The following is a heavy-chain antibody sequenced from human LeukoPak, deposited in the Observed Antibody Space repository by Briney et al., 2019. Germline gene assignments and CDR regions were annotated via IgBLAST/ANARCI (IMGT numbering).Heavy chain of an antibody. CDR3: TTGLLRRYAFDI. CDR1: GFTFSNAW. J-gene: IGHJ3*02. CDR2: IKSKTDGGTT. V-gene: IGHV3-15*01. Sequence: GGSLRLSCAASGFTFSNAWMSWVRQAPGKGLEWVGRIKSKTDGGTTDYAAPVKGRFTISRDDSKNTLFLQMNTLRTGDTAVYYCTTGLLRRYAFDIWGRGTMVTVSS. D-gene: IGHD1-26*01.